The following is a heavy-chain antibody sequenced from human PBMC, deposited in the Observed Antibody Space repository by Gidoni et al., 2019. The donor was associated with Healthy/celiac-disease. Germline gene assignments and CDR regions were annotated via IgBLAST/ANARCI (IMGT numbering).Heavy chain of an antibody. CDR3: ARGAVPAAMVGSLVWFDP. D-gene: IGHD2-2*01. Sequence: QLQLQESGPGLVKPSETLSLTCTVSGGFISSSSYYWGWIRQPPGKGLEWIGSIYYSGSTYYNPSLKSRVTISVDTSKNQFSLKLSSVTAADTAVYYCARGAVPAAMVGSLVWFDPWGQGTLVTVSS. J-gene: IGHJ5*02. CDR1: GGFISSSSYY. V-gene: IGHV4-39*07. CDR2: IYYSGST.